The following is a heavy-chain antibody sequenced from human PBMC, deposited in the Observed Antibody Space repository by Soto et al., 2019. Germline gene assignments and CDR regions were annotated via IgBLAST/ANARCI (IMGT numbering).Heavy chain of an antibody. Sequence: SETLSLTCGVSGGPIRSYYLSWVRQAPGKGLEWIAYIAYTGITGYNPSLRSRVTISGDTSQNLFSLKMTSVTAADTAVYYCAREGFSGYEALDYWGQGILVTVSS. J-gene: IGHJ4*02. CDR3: AREGFSGYEALDY. V-gene: IGHV4-59*01. CDR2: IAYTGIT. CDR1: GGPIRSYY. D-gene: IGHD5-12*01.